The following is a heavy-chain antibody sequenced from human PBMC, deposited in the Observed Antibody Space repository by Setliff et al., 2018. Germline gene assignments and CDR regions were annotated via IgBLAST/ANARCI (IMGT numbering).Heavy chain of an antibody. CDR3: ARGGERYYSAS. V-gene: IGHV4-59*12. CDR2: LHFSGKI. J-gene: IGHJ4*02. Sequence: KPSETLSLTCTVSGGSYWGWIRQSPGKGLEWIGGLHFSGKIYYYNPSLKSRVTMSVDKSKNQFSLKLSSVTAADTAVYYCARGGERYYSASWGQGTLVTVSS. D-gene: IGHD1-20*01. CDR1: GGSY.